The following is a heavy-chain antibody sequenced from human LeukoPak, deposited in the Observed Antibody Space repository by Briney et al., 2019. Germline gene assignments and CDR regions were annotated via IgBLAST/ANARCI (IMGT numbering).Heavy chain of an antibody. J-gene: IGHJ3*02. Sequence: GESLKISCKGSGYSLTSYWIGWVRQMPGKGLEWMGIIYPGDYDTRNSPSFQGQVTISADKSISTAYLQWSSLKASDTAMYYCARMGYDFWSGYYTYDAFDIWGQGTMVTVSS. D-gene: IGHD3-3*01. CDR3: ARMGYDFWSGYYTYDAFDI. V-gene: IGHV5-51*01. CDR2: IYPGDYDT. CDR1: GYSLTSYW.